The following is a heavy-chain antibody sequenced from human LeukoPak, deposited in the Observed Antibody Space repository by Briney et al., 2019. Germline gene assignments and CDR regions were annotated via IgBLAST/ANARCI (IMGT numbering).Heavy chain of an antibody. J-gene: IGHJ4*02. V-gene: IGHV1-69*04. D-gene: IGHD5-24*01. Sequence: ASVKVSCKASGGTLSSYAISWVRQAPGQGLEWMGRIIPILGIANYAQKFQGRVTITADKSTSTAYMELSSLRSEDTAVYYCASGEMATMYFDYWGQGTLVTVSS. CDR1: GGTLSSYA. CDR2: IIPILGIA. CDR3: ASGEMATMYFDY.